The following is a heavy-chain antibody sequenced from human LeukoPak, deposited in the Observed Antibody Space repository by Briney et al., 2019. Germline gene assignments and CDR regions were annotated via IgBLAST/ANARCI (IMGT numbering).Heavy chain of an antibody. CDR2: ISSSNSTI. J-gene: IGHJ5*02. V-gene: IGHV3-48*01. D-gene: IGHD2-2*01. CDR3: ARARVPAAIYNWFDP. CDR1: GFTFSSYS. Sequence: GGSLRLSCAASGFTFSSYSMNWVRQAPGKGLEWVSYISSSNSTIYYADSVKGRFTISRDNAKNSLYLQMNSLRAEDTAVYYCARARVPAAIYNWFDPWGQGTLVTVSS.